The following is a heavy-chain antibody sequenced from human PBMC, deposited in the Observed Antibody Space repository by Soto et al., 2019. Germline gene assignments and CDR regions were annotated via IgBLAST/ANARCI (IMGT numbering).Heavy chain of an antibody. D-gene: IGHD2-15*01. V-gene: IGHV4-30-4*01. CDR1: GGSISSGDYY. J-gene: IGHJ4*02. Sequence: SETLSLTCTVSGGSISSGDYYWCWIRQPPGKGLEWIGYIYYSGSTYYNPSLKSRVTISVDTSKNQFSLKLSSVTAADTAVYYCARGGWQLAFDYWGQGTLVTVS. CDR2: IYYSGST. CDR3: ARGGWQLAFDY.